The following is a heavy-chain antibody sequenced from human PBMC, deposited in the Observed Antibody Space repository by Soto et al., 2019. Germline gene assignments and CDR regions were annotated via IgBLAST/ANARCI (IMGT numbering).Heavy chain of an antibody. D-gene: IGHD2-21*01. CDR3: ARADCGGQCACDY. J-gene: IGHJ4*02. CDR2: IWYDGRIE. Sequence: AVSPRLSCAASVVTVVTYAVHGVRQAPGKGLEWVAGIWYDGRIENYADSVKGRFSISRDNSKSTVSLHMNSLRVEDTAIYYCARADCGGQCACDYWGQGTLVTVSS. V-gene: IGHV3-33*01. CDR1: VVTVVTYA.